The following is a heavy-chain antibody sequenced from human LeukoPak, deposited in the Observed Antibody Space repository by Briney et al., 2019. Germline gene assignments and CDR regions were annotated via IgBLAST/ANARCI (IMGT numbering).Heavy chain of an antibody. J-gene: IGHJ4*02. Sequence: GGSLRLSWAASGFIFSSWMSWVRRAPGKGLEWVANIKQDGSEIHYVGSVKGRFTIFRDNAKNSLYLQMNSLRPEDAAVYYCTTGDYFDYWGQGTLVSVSS. CDR1: GFIFSSW. D-gene: IGHD7-27*01. V-gene: IGHV3-7*01. CDR2: IKQDGSEI. CDR3: TTGDYFDY.